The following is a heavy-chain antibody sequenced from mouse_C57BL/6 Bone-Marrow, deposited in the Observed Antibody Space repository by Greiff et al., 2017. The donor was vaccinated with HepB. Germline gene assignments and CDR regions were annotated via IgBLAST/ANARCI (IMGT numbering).Heavy chain of an antibody. J-gene: IGHJ3*01. D-gene: IGHD1-1*01. CDR1: GFTFSSYG. Sequence: EVMLVESGGDLVKPGGSLKLSCAASGFTFSSYGMSWVRQTPDKRLEWVATISSGGSYTYYPDSVKGRFTISRDNAKNTLYLQMSSLKSEDTAMDYCARPIATVVTKDFAYWGQGTLVTVSA. CDR3: ARPIATVVTKDFAY. V-gene: IGHV5-6*01. CDR2: ISSGGSYT.